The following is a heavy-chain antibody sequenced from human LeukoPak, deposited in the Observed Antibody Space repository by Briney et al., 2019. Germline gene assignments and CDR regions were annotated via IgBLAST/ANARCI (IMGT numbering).Heavy chain of an antibody. J-gene: IGHJ4*02. Sequence: GGSLRLSCAASGFTFSSYAMSWVRQAPGKGLEWVSAISGSGGSTYYADSVKGRFTISRDNSKNTLYLQMNSLRAEDTAVYYCAKNGITIFGVVILEGIDYWGQGTLVTASS. CDR2: ISGSGGST. CDR1: GFTFSSYA. D-gene: IGHD3-3*01. CDR3: AKNGITIFGVVILEGIDY. V-gene: IGHV3-23*01.